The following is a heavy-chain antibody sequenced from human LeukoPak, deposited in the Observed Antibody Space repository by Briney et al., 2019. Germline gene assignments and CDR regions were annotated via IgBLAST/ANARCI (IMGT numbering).Heavy chain of an antibody. D-gene: IGHD1-20*01. Sequence: GGSLRLSCAASGFTFSSYGMHWVRQAPGKGLEWVAFIRYDGSNKYYADSVKGRFTISRDNSKNTLYLQMNSLRAEDTAVYYCAKDRYNWNPGYFDYWGQGTLVTVSS. V-gene: IGHV3-30*02. CDR3: AKDRYNWNPGYFDY. CDR2: IRYDGSNK. J-gene: IGHJ4*02. CDR1: GFTFSSYG.